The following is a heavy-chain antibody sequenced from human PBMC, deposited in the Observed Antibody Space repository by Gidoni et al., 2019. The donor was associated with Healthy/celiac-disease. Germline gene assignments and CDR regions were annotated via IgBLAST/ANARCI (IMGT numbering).Heavy chain of an antibody. Sequence: EVQLVESGGGLVQPGGSLRLSCADSGLTFSSYSMNWVRQAPGKGLEWVSYISSSSSTIYYADSVKGRFTISRDNAKNSLYLQMNSLRAEDTAVYYCAGDSYPPRPGIAVAGAEYFQHWGQGTLVTVSS. CDR1: GLTFSSYS. J-gene: IGHJ1*01. V-gene: IGHV3-48*01. CDR2: ISSSSSTI. CDR3: AGDSYPPRPGIAVAGAEYFQH. D-gene: IGHD6-19*01.